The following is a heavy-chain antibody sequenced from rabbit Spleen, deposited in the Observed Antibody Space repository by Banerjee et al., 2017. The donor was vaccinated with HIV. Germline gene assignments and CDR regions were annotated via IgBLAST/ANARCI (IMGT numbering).Heavy chain of an antibody. CDR2: IYAGSSDST. CDR1: GFSFSYQW. J-gene: IGHJ6*01. Sequence: QEQLVESGGDLVKPEGSLTLTCTVSGFSFSYQWMNWVRQAPGKGLEWIASIYAGSSDSTYSATWVKGRFTISKASSTTVTLQMTSLTVADTATYFCARDAGTSFSTYGMDLWGQGTLVTVS. CDR3: ARDAGTSFSTYGMDL. V-gene: IGHV1S45*01. D-gene: IGHD8-1*01.